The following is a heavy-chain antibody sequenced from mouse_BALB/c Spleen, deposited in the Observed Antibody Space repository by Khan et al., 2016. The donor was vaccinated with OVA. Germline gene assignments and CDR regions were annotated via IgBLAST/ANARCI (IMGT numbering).Heavy chain of an antibody. CDR3: ARDDGGGNDAMDY. Sequence: VQLQESGPGLVAPSQSLSITCTVSGFSLTSYGVYWVRQPPGKGLEWLGIIWAGGSTNYNSALMSRLSISKDNSKSQVFLKMNSLQTVDTAMDYCARDDGGGNDAMDYWGQGTSVTVSS. CDR2: IWAGGST. D-gene: IGHD2-1*01. J-gene: IGHJ4*01. V-gene: IGHV2-9*02. CDR1: GFSLTSYG.